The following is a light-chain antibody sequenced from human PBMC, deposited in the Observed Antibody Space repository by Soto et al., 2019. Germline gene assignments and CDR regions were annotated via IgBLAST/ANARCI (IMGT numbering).Light chain of an antibody. CDR1: SSDIGVYNS. J-gene: IGLJ1*01. V-gene: IGLV2-14*01. CDR2: EVT. CDR3: SSYTSRSTLV. Sequence: QSVLTQPASVSGSPGQSITISCTGTSSDIGVYNSVSWYQQHPGKAPKLMIYEVTNRPSGVSNRFSGSKSGNTASLTISGLQAEDEADYYCSSYTSRSTLVFGAGTKLTVL.